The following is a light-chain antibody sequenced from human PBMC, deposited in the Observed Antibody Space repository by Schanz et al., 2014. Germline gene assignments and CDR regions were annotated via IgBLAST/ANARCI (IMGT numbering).Light chain of an antibody. CDR1: SSDIGNYNY. CDR2: DVS. V-gene: IGLV2-14*01. J-gene: IGLJ2*01. CDR3: SSYTSTTTLVV. Sequence: QSALTQPPSASGSPGQSVTISCTGTSSDIGNYNYVSWYQQHPGKAPKLMIYDVSIRPSGVSNRFSASKSGNTASLTISGLQAEDEADYYCSSYTSTTTLVVFGGGTKLTVL.